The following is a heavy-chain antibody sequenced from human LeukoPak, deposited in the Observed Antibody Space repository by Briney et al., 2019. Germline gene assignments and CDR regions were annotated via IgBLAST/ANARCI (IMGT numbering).Heavy chain of an antibody. J-gene: IGHJ4*02. CDR3: ARVDTAMETYFDY. Sequence: SETLSLTCAVYGGSFSGYYWSWIRQPPGKGLEWIGEINHSGSTNYNPSLKSRVTISVDTSKNQFSLKLSSVTAADTAVYYCARVDTAMETYFDYWGQGTLVTVSS. V-gene: IGHV4-34*01. CDR1: GGSFSGYY. D-gene: IGHD5-18*01. CDR2: INHSGST.